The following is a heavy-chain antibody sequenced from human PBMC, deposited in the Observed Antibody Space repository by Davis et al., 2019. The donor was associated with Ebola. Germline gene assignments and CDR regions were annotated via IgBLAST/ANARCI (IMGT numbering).Heavy chain of an antibody. V-gene: IGHV3-9*01. J-gene: IGHJ6*04. D-gene: IGHD1-1*01. CDR2: ISWSGGTI. CDR3: AKVVPTTYYYYAMDV. Sequence: GGSLRLSCAAPGFAFHHYAMHWVRLAPGKGLEWVSGISWSGGTIGYGDSVKGRFTISRDNAKNSLYLQMNSLRPEDTALYYCAKVVPTTYYYYAMDVWGKGTTVTVSS. CDR1: GFAFHHYA.